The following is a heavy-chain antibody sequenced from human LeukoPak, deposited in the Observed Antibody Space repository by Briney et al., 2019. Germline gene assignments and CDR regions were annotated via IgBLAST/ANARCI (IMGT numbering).Heavy chain of an antibody. CDR2: IYPGDSDT. J-gene: IGHJ4*02. CDR3: ARQSLGLDYYDSSGYYAEFDY. D-gene: IGHD3-22*01. Sequence: GESLKISCKGSGYSFTSYWIGWVRQMPGKGLEWMGIIYPGDSDTRYSPSFQGQVTISADMSISTAYLQWSSLKASDTAMYYCARQSLGLDYYDSSGYYAEFDYWGQGTLVTVSS. V-gene: IGHV5-51*01. CDR1: GYSFTSYW.